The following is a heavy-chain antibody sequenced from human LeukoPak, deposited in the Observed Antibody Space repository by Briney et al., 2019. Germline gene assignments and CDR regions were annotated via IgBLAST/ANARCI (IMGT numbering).Heavy chain of an antibody. CDR1: AFSVCSNY. CDR2: IYSGGST. J-gene: IGHJ4*02. V-gene: IGHV3-66*01. CDR3: ARFALKTPPTD. Sequence: GGSLRLSCAASAFSVCSNYMTWVRQAPGKGLEWVSLIYSGGSTYYADSVKGRFTISRDNAKNSLYLQMNSLRAEDTAVYYCARFALKTPPTDWGQGTLVTVSS.